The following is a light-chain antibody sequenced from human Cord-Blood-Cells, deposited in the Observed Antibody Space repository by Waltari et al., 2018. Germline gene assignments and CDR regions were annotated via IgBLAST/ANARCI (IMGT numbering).Light chain of an antibody. CDR1: QDISNY. J-gene: IGKJ4*01. Sequence: DIQMTQSPSSLSASVADRVTITCQASQDISNYLNWYQQKPGKAPKLLFYDASNLERGVPSRFSGSGSGTDLTFAISSLQPEDIATYYCQQYDNLPLTFGGGTKVEIK. CDR2: DAS. V-gene: IGKV1-33*01. CDR3: QQYDNLPLT.